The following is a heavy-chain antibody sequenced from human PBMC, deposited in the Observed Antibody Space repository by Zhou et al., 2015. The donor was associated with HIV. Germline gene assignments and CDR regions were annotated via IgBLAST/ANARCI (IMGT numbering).Heavy chain of an antibody. CDR1: GGTFSSYA. CDR2: ITPTFGGA. J-gene: IGHJ4*02. Sequence: LVQSGTEVKKPGSSVKVSCKASGGTFSSYAINWVRQAPGQGLEWMGGITPTFGGADYAQKLHGRVTITADESTRTAYMELSSLRSDDTAVYYCARAGTLFTTMVPSDYWGQGTLVTVSS. D-gene: IGHD5-18*01. V-gene: IGHV1-69*01. CDR3: ARAGTLFTTMVPSDY.